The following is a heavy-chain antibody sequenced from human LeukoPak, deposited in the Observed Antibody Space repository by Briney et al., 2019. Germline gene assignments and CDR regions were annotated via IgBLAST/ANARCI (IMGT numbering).Heavy chain of an antibody. J-gene: IGHJ3*02. CDR2: ISSNGGST. D-gene: IGHD2-15*01. CDR1: GFTFSSYA. V-gene: IGHV3-64D*06. Sequence: GGSLRLSCSASGFTFSSYAMHWVRQAPGKGLEYVSAISSNGGSTYYADSVKGRFTISRDNSKNTLYLQMSSLRAEDTAVYYCVKGSIVVVVAAPRGDAFDIWGQGTMVTVPS. CDR3: VKGSIVVVVAAPRGDAFDI.